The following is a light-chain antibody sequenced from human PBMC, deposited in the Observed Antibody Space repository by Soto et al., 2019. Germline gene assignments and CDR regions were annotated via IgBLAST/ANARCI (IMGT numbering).Light chain of an antibody. J-gene: IGLJ2*01. CDR2: DAS. V-gene: IGLV2-14*01. Sequence: QSALTQPASVSGSPGQSITISCTGTSSDVGGYNYVSWYQQHPGKAPKLMIYDASNRPSGVSNRFSGSKSGNTASLPISGLQAEDEADYYCSSYTSSSTLGFGGGTKLTVL. CDR3: SSYTSSSTLG. CDR1: SSDVGGYNY.